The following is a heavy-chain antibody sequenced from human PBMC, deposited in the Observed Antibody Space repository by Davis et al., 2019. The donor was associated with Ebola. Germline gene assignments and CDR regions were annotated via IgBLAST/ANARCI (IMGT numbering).Heavy chain of an antibody. D-gene: IGHD6-13*01. V-gene: IGHV3-15*01. CDR3: TRCLVAAAGTVDY. CDR1: GFTFSSYW. J-gene: IGHJ4*02. CDR2: IKSKTDGGTT. Sequence: GGSLRLSCAASGFTFSSYWMSWVRQAPGKGLEWVGRIKSKTDGGTTDYAAPVKGRFTISRDDSKNTLYLQMNSLKTEDTAVYYCTRCLVAAAGTVDYWGQGTLVTVSS.